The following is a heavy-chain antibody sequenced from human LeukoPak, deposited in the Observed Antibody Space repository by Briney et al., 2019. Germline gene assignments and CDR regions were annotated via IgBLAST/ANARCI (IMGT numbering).Heavy chain of an antibody. CDR2: INWNGGST. Sequence: GGSLRLSCAASGFTFDDYGMSWVRQAPGKGLEWVSGINWNGGSTGCADSVKGRFTISRDNAKNSLYLQMNSLRAEDTALYHCASSCSSTSCYGRDVWGKGTTVTVSS. V-gene: IGHV3-20*01. CDR3: ASSCSSTSCYGRDV. D-gene: IGHD2-2*01. CDR1: GFTFDDYG. J-gene: IGHJ6*04.